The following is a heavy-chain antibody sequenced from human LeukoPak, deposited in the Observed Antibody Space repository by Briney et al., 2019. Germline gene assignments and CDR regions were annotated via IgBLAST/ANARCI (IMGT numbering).Heavy chain of an antibody. CDR2: INPNSGGT. J-gene: IGHJ3*02. V-gene: IGHV1-2*02. CDR1: GYTFTGYY. D-gene: IGHD2-21*02. Sequence: ASVKVSCKASGYTFTGYYMHWVRQAPGQGLEWMGWINPNSGGTNYAQKFQGRVTMTRDTSISTAYMELSRLRSDDTAVYYCAEVVTATNDAFDIWGQGTMVTVSS. CDR3: AEVVTATNDAFDI.